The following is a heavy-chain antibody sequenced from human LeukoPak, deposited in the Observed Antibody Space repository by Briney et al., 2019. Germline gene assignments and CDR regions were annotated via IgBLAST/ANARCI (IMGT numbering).Heavy chain of an antibody. CDR2: ISGSGGST. CDR3: ARVQGRYFGSGSYLGVDH. V-gene: IGHV3-23*01. J-gene: IGHJ4*02. Sequence: PGGSLRLSCAASGFTFSSYAMSWVRQAPGKGLEWVSAISGSGGSTYYADSVKDRFTISRDNSKNTLYLQMNSLRVEDTAVYYCARVQGRYFGSGSYLGVDHWGQGTLVTVSS. CDR1: GFTFSSYA. D-gene: IGHD3-10*01.